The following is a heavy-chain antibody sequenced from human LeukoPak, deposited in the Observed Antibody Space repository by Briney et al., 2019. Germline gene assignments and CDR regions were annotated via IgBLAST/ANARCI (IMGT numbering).Heavy chain of an antibody. CDR2: ISSSGSTI. CDR1: GGSFSGYY. D-gene: IGHD1-26*01. V-gene: IGHV3-11*01. Sequence: LSLTCAVYGGSFSGYYMSWIRQAPGKGLEGVSYISSSGSTIYYADSVKGRFTISRDNAKNSLYLQMNSLRAEDTAVYYCARDSGSYGGGVDYWGQGTLVTVSS. CDR3: ARDSGSYGGGVDY. J-gene: IGHJ4*02.